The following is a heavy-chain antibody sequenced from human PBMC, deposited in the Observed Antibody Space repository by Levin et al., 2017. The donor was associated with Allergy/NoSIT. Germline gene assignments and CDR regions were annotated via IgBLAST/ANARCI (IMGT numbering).Heavy chain of an antibody. V-gene: IGHV3-66*01. J-gene: IGHJ4*02. CDR3: ARGRTTIFGVVILPFDY. D-gene: IGHD3-3*01. CDR2: IYSGGST. CDR1: GFTVSSNY. Sequence: GGSLRLSCAASGFTVSSNYMSWVRQAPGKGLEWVSVIYSGGSTYYADSVKGRFTISRDNSKNTLYLQMNSLRAEDTAVYYCARGRTTIFGVVILPFDYWGQGTLVTVSS.